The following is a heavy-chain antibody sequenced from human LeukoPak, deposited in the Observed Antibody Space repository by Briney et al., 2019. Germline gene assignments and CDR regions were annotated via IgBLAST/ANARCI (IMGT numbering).Heavy chain of an antibody. CDR3: ARDEAMEGFFDY. CDR1: GFTFSSYA. Sequence: GGSLRLSCEASGFTFSSYAMHWVRQAPGKGLEWVAVISYDGSNKYYADSVKGRFTISRDNSKNTLYLQMNSLRAEDTAVYYCARDEAMEGFFDYWGQGTLVTVSS. J-gene: IGHJ4*02. CDR2: ISYDGSNK. D-gene: IGHD3-3*01. V-gene: IGHV3-30*01.